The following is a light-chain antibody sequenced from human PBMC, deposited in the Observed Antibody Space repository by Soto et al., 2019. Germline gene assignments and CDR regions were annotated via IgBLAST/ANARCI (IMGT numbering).Light chain of an antibody. Sequence: QSVLTQPPSVSGAPGQRVTISCTGSSSNIGAHYDVHWYQHLPGTAPKVLIYGSTNRPSGVPDRFSASKSGTSASLAITGLQAEDEAAYYCQSYDRSLSGDVFGTGTKVTVL. J-gene: IGLJ1*01. CDR3: QSYDRSLSGDV. CDR2: GST. V-gene: IGLV1-40*01. CDR1: SSNIGAHYD.